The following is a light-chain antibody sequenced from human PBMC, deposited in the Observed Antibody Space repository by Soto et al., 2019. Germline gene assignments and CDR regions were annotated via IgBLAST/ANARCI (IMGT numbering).Light chain of an antibody. CDR2: GAS. V-gene: IGKV3-20*01. Sequence: EIVFTQSPVTLSLSPGERATVSWSASQSVSSRSLAWYQQKPGQAPRLLIYGASNRATGIPDRFSGSGSGTDFTLTISRLEPEDFAVYYCQQYNNWPPYTFGQGTRLEIK. CDR1: QSVSSRS. J-gene: IGKJ5*01. CDR3: QQYNNWPPYT.